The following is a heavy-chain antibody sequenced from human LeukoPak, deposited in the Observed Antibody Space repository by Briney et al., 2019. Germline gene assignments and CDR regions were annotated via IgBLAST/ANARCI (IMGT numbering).Heavy chain of an antibody. Sequence: GGSLRLSCAASGFTITSYAMSWVRQAPGKGLEWVSVISGSGGSTYSADSVKGRFTISRDNSKNTLFLQMNSLRVEDTAVYYCAKQSYARSLGEGGPGTLVSVSS. CDR2: ISGSGGST. V-gene: IGHV3-23*01. J-gene: IGHJ4*02. CDR1: GFTITSYA. CDR3: AKQSYARSLGE. D-gene: IGHD2-8*01.